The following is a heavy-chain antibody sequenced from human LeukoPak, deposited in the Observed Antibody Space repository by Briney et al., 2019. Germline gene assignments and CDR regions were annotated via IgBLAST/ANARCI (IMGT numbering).Heavy chain of an antibody. D-gene: IGHD6-13*01. Sequence: ASVKVSCKASGYTFTSYGISWVRQAPGQGLEWMGWISAYNGNTNYAQKLQGRVTMTTDTSTSTAYMELRSLRSDDTAVYYCARVTPYSSSWFHYYFDYWGQGTPVTVSS. CDR3: ARVTPYSSSWFHYYFDY. J-gene: IGHJ4*02. V-gene: IGHV1-18*01. CDR2: ISAYNGNT. CDR1: GYTFTSYG.